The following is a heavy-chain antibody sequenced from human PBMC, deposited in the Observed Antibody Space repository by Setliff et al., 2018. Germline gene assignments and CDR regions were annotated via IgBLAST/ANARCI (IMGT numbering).Heavy chain of an antibody. CDR1: GGSFSGHY. J-gene: IGHJ4*02. CDR3: ARGSRIAGRAIDY. D-gene: IGHD6-13*01. CDR2: INHSGST. V-gene: IGHV4-34*01. Sequence: SETLSLTCAVYGGSFSGHYWNWIRQPPGKGLEWIGEINHSGSTNYNPSLKSRVTISVDTSKSQFSLKLSSVTAADTAVYYCARGSRIAGRAIDYWGQGTLVTVSS.